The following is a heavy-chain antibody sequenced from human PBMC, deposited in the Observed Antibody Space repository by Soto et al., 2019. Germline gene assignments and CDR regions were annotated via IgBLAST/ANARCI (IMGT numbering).Heavy chain of an antibody. CDR1: GFTFSSYA. J-gene: IGHJ6*03. CDR3: ANGGYCSNTSCYTYYYYYMDV. Sequence: EVQLLESGGGLVQPGGSLRLACAASGFTFSSYAMSWVRQAPGKWLEWVSAISGSGGRTYYADSVKGRFTIYIDNSNNTLHLQMNSLRAQDTAVYYCANGGYCSNTSCYTYYYYYMDVWGKGTTVTVSS. CDR2: ISGSGGRT. V-gene: IGHV3-23*01. D-gene: IGHD2-2*02.